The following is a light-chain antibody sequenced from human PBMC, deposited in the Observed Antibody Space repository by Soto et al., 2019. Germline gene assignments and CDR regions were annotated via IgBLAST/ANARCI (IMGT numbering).Light chain of an antibody. CDR2: GSS. Sequence: EILLTQSPGTLSFSPGERATLSCRASQSISPTYLAWYQQKPGQAPRLLIYGSSSRATDIPDRFSGAGSGTDFTLTISRLEPEDFAVYYCQQYAISPYTFGQGTKLEIK. V-gene: IGKV3-20*01. CDR1: QSISPTY. J-gene: IGKJ2*01. CDR3: QQYAISPYT.